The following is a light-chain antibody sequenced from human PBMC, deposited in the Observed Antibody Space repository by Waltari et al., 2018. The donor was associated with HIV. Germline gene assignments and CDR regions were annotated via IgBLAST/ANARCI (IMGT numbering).Light chain of an antibody. CDR2: KDR. Sequence: SYELTQPPSMSVSPGQTARITCFGDALPNRYAYWYQQRPGQAPVLGIYKDRERPSGIPERFSGSNSGTTVTLIISGVQPEDEADYYCQSADRSGSHVVFGGGTKVTV. CDR1: ALPNRY. CDR3: QSADRSGSHVV. V-gene: IGLV3-25*03. J-gene: IGLJ2*01.